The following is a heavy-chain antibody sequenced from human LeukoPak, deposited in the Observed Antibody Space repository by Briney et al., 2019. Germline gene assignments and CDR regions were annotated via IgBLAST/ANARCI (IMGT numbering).Heavy chain of an antibody. CDR1: GFXFSSYG. CDR2: IWYDGSNK. J-gene: IGHJ4*02. V-gene: IGHV3-33*01. D-gene: IGHD6-6*01. Sequence: GRSLRLSCAASGFXFSSYGIHWVRQAPGKGLEWVAVIWYDGSNKYYADSVKGRFTISRDNSKNTLYLQMNSLRAEDTAVYYCARGGEQLEDLDYWGQGTLVTVSS. CDR3: ARGGEQLEDLDY.